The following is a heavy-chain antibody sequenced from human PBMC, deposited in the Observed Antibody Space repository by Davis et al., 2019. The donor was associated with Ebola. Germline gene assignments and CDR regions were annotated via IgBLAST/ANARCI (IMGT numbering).Heavy chain of an antibody. J-gene: IGHJ3*02. CDR3: ARGGIWYSSSRDAFDI. D-gene: IGHD6-19*01. V-gene: IGHV4-34*01. CDR2: VNDSGST. CDR1: GGSFSGYY. Sequence: MPSETLSLTCAVYGGSFSGYYWSWIRQPPEKGLEWIGEVNDSGSTNYNPSLKGRVTISADTSKNQFSLNLKSVTATDTAVYYCARGGIWYSSSRDAFDIWGQGTMVTVSS.